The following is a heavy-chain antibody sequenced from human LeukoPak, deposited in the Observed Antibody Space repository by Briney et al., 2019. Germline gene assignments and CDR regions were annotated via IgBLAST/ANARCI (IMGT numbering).Heavy chain of an antibody. J-gene: IGHJ4*02. CDR3: ARPANSGSHEEAPFDI. Sequence: HGESLKISCKGSGYSFTSYWIAWVRQTPGKGLEWMGIIFPGDSETRYSPSFQGQVTMSVDKSTRTAYLQWSRLKASDTAMYFCARPANSGSHEEAPFDIWGQGTQVTVSS. CDR2: IFPGDSET. V-gene: IGHV5-51*01. D-gene: IGHD1-26*01. CDR1: GYSFTSYW.